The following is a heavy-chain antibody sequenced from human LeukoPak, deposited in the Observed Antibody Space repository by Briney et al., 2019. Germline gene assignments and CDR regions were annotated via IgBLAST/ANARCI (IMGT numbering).Heavy chain of an antibody. D-gene: IGHD7-27*01. J-gene: IGHJ4*02. CDR2: INQNGDKT. CDR3: AKDKHNWGSDY. CDR1: GFTFSSYS. V-gene: IGHV3-23*01. Sequence: PGGSLRLSCAASGFTFSSYSMSWVRQPLGGGPEWLSGINQNGDKTYYVDSVKGRFTISRDNSKNMLFLQINSLRVEDTAVYYCAKDKHNWGSDYWGQGTLVTVSS.